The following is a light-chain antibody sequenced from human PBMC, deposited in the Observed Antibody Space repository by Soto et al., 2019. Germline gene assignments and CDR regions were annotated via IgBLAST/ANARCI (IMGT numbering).Light chain of an antibody. CDR2: AVS. V-gene: IGLV2-14*01. J-gene: IGLJ3*02. Sequence: QAVVTQPASVSGSPGQSITISCTGTRSNVGGHNYVSWYQQHPGQTPKLIIFAVSNRPSGVSNRFSGSKSGNTASLTISGLQPEDEADYYCSSYTASGVFGGGTQLTVL. CDR1: RSNVGGHNY. CDR3: SSYTASGV.